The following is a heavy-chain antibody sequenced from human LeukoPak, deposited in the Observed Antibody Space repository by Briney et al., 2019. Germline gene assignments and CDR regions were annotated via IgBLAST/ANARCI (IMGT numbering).Heavy chain of an antibody. V-gene: IGHV3-53*05. CDR1: GFTVSSNY. CDR3: AKDHYGSGSYYTLNWFDP. Sequence: GGSLRLSCAASGFTVSSNYMSWVRQAPGKGLEWVSVIYSGGSTYYADSVKGRFTISRDNSKNTLYLQMNSLRAEDTAVYYCAKDHYGSGSYYTLNWFDPWGQGTLVTVSS. J-gene: IGHJ5*02. CDR2: IYSGGST. D-gene: IGHD3-10*01.